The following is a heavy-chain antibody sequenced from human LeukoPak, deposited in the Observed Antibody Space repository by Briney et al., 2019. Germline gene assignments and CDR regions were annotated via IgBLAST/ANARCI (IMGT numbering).Heavy chain of an antibody. CDR1: GGTFSSCA. V-gene: IGHV1-69*05. CDR3: ARVGVDTAMVDAFGI. CDR2: IIPIFGTA. Sequence: ASVKVSCKASGGTFSSCAISWVRQAPGQGLEWMGRIIPIFGTANYAQKFQGRVTITTDESTSTAYMELSSLRSEDTAVYYCARVGVDTAMVDAFGIWGQGTMVTVSS. J-gene: IGHJ3*02. D-gene: IGHD5-18*01.